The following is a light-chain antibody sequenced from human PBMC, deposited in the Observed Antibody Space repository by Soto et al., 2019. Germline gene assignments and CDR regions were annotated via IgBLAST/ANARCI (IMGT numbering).Light chain of an antibody. Sequence: EIVMTQSPATLSVSPGERATLSCRASQSIASNLARYQQKPGQAPRLLIYGASTRATDIPARFSGSGSGTEFTLTISSLQSEDFVVYYCQQYNNWPRTFGQGTKVEIK. J-gene: IGKJ1*01. V-gene: IGKV3-15*01. CDR2: GAS. CDR1: QSIASN. CDR3: QQYNNWPRT.